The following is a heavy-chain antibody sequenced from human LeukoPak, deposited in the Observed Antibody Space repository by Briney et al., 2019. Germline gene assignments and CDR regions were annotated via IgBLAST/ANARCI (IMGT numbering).Heavy chain of an antibody. V-gene: IGHV4-59*01. CDR2: IYYSGST. CDR1: GGSISSYY. Sequence: SETLSLTCTVSGGSISSYYWSWIRQPPGKGLEWIGYIYYSGSTHYNPSLASLKSRVTISGDTSKNQFSLKLSSVTAADTAVYYCARLIAAAGTYYYYYMDVWGKGTTVTISS. D-gene: IGHD6-13*01. CDR3: ARLIAAAGTYYYYYMDV. J-gene: IGHJ6*03.